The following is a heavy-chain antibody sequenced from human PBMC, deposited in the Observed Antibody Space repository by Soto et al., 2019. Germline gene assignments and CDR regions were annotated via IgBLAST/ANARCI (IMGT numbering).Heavy chain of an antibody. Sequence: PSETLSLTCTVSGGSISSGGYYWSWIRQHPGKGLEWIGYIYYSGSTYYNPSLKSRVTISVDTSKNQFSLKLSSVTAADTAVYYCARYYGSNWFDPWGQGTVGTVSS. CDR2: IYYSGST. CDR3: ARYYGSNWFDP. J-gene: IGHJ5*02. D-gene: IGHD3-10*01. V-gene: IGHV4-31*03. CDR1: GGSISSGGYY.